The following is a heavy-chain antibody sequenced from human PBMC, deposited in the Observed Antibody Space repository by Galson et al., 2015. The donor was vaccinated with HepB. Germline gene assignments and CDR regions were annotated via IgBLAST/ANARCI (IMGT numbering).Heavy chain of an antibody. CDR1: GFTFGSYW. CDR3: ARDYGDNTVNSRVFNY. Sequence: SLRLSCATSGFTFGSYWMHWVRQDTVKGLVWVTHISSDGSRTNYADSVKGRFTISRDNAKNTLFLQMNSLRAEDTAVYFCARDYGDNTVNSRVFNYWGQGTLVTVSS. J-gene: IGHJ4*02. D-gene: IGHD4-17*01. CDR2: ISSDGSRT. V-gene: IGHV3-74*01.